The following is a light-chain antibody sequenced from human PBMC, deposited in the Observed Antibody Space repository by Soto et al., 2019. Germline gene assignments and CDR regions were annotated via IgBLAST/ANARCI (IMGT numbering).Light chain of an antibody. CDR2: DVS. V-gene: IGLV2-23*02. CDR1: DNDIGTYNL. Sequence: QSVLTQPASVSGSPGQSITNSCTGTDNDIGTYNLVSWYQQCPGTAPKVIIFDVSSRPSGVSSRFSGSKSGNTASLTISALQAEDEADYYCCSYGGSRPYVFGTGTKLTVL. CDR3: CSYGGSRPYV. J-gene: IGLJ1*01.